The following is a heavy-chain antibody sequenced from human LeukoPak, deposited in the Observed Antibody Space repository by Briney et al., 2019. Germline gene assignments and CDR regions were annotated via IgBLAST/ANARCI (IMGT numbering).Heavy chain of an antibody. CDR3: AKVSPWYFDY. CDR1: GFTFSNYW. Sequence: GGSLRLSCAASGFTFSNYWMHWVRQAPGKGLVWVSRINTDGRSTSYADSVKGRFTISRDNAKNTLYLQMNSLRAEDTAVYYCAKVSPWYFDYWGQGTLVTVSS. D-gene: IGHD3-3*02. CDR2: INTDGRST. J-gene: IGHJ4*02. V-gene: IGHV3-74*01.